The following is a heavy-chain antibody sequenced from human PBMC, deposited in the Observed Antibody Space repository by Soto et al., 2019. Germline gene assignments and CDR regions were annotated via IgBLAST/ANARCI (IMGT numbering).Heavy chain of an antibody. J-gene: IGHJ4*02. CDR2: IYYSGST. D-gene: IGHD3-22*01. CDR3: ARRNGGDSSGYYYGYFDY. V-gene: IGHV4-39*01. Sequence: AETLSLTCTVSGGSISSSSYYWVCMRQPPGKGLELIGSIYYSGSTYYNPSLKSRVTISVDTSKNQFSLKLSSVAAADTAVYYCARRNGGDSSGYYYGYFDYWGQGTLVTVS. CDR1: GGSISSSSYY.